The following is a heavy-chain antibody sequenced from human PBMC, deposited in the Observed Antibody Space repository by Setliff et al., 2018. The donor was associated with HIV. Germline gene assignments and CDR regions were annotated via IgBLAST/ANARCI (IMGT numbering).Heavy chain of an antibody. CDR1: GYTFTNYA. CDR2: INAGNGDT. J-gene: IGHJ3*01. CDR3: ARDFHVLGYCSADSCPYDASDV. V-gene: IGHV1-3*01. D-gene: IGHD2-15*01. Sequence: GASVKVSCKASGYTFTNYAMHWVRQAPGQRLEWMGWINAGNGDTKSSQKFQGRVTITADKSTTTTYMELSSLRSDDTAIYYCARDFHVLGYCSADSCPYDASDVWGQGTMVTVSS.